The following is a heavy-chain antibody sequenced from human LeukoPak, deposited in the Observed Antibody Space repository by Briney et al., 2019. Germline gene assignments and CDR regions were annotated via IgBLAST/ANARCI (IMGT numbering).Heavy chain of an antibody. Sequence: GGSLRLSCAASGFTFSDYYMSWIRQAPGKGLEWVSYISSSGSTIYYADSVKGRFTISRDNAKNSLYLQMNSLRAEDTAVYYCARRMGREWLLQELDYWGQGTLVTVSS. D-gene: IGHD3-3*01. CDR1: GFTFSDYY. CDR3: ARRMGREWLLQELDY. J-gene: IGHJ4*02. CDR2: ISSSGSTI. V-gene: IGHV3-11*01.